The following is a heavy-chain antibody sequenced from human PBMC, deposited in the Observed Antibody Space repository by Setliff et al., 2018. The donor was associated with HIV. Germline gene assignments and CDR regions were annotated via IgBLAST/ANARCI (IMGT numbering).Heavy chain of an antibody. Sequence: TLSLPCTVSGGSVSSYYWSWIRQPAGKGLEWIGRIYGTGSTTYSPSLESRVTMSIDRSNNLFSLELTSVTAADTAVYYCARIDPGKYWSSDYWGPGTLVTVSS. CDR1: GGSVSSYY. D-gene: IGHD2-8*02. V-gene: IGHV4-4*07. CDR3: ARIDPGKYWSSDY. CDR2: IYGTGST. J-gene: IGHJ4*02.